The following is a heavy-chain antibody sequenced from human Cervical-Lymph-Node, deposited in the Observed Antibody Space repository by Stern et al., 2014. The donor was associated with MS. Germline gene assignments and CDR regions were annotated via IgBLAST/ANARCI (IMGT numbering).Heavy chain of an antibody. CDR2: IDWGDDK. Sequence: ESGPALVKPTQALTLTCTFSGFSLSTSGMRVSWIRQPPGNALEWLVRIDWGDDKFSSTSLKTRPTISKDTSKNQVVFTMTNMDPVDTATYYCARSFYDYESAALGPFDYWGQGTLVTVSS. J-gene: IGHJ4*02. D-gene: IGHD3-22*01. CDR3: ARSFYDYESAALGPFDY. V-gene: IGHV2-70*04. CDR1: GFSLSTSGMR.